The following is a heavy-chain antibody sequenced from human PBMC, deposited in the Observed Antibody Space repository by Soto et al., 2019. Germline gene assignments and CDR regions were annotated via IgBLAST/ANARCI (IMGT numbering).Heavy chain of an antibody. CDR2: INSDGSST. D-gene: IGHD5-18*01. CDR1: GFTFSSYW. CDR3: ARDGDTAMVPIDY. J-gene: IGHJ4*02. Sequence: EVQLVESGGGLVQPGGSLRLSCAASGFTFSSYWMHWVLQAPGKGLVWVSRINSDGSSTKYADSVKGRFTISRDNAKNTLYLQMNSLRAEDTAVYYCARDGDTAMVPIDYWGQGTLVTVSS. V-gene: IGHV3-74*03.